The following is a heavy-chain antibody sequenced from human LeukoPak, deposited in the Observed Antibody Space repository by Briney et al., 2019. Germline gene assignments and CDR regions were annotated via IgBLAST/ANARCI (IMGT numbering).Heavy chain of an antibody. CDR2: IYYSGST. V-gene: IGHV4-31*03. J-gene: IGHJ3*02. D-gene: IGHD4-23*01. CDR1: GGSTTAGGYY. Sequence: SETLSLTCTVSGGSTTAGGYYWSWIRQHPGKGLEWIGYIYYSGSTYYNPSLKSRVIISVDTSKNQFSLKLSSVTAADTAVYYCARVPTTVVIKGAFDIWGQGTMVTVSS. CDR3: ARVPTTVVIKGAFDI.